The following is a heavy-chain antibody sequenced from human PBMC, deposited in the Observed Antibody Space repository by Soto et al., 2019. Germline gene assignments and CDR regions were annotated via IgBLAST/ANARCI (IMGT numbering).Heavy chain of an antibody. Sequence: PGESLKISCKGSGYSFTSYSIGWVRQTTGKGLEWMGIIYPGDSDTRYSPSFQGQVTISADKSISTAYLQWSSLKASDTAMYYCARELWGPPNGGARPNDAFDIWGQGTMVTVS. CDR1: GYSFTSYS. CDR2: IYPGDSDT. J-gene: IGHJ3*02. D-gene: IGHD2-8*01. CDR3: ARELWGPPNGGARPNDAFDI. V-gene: IGHV5-51*01.